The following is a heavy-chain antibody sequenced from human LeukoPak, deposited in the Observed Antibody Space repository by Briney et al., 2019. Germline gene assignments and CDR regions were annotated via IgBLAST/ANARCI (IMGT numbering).Heavy chain of an antibody. CDR2: ISSSSHI. CDR1: GFTFSSYA. J-gene: IGHJ4*02. Sequence: GGSLRLSCAASGFTFSSYAMSWVRQAPGKGLEWVSSISSSSHIYYTDSVKGRFTISRDNSKNTLYLQMNSLRAEDTAVYYCAKGPRDYYGDYPFDYWGQGTLVTVSS. D-gene: IGHD4-17*01. CDR3: AKGPRDYYGDYPFDY. V-gene: IGHV3-23*01.